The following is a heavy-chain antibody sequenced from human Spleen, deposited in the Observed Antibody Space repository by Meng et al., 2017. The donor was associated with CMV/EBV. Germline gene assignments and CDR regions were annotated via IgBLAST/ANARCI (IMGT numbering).Heavy chain of an antibody. D-gene: IGHD3-10*01. J-gene: IGHJ4*02. CDR3: ARDRGVIGQRYFDY. V-gene: IGHV3-21*04. CDR1: GFDFSNHI. CDR2: ISGSSIYT. Sequence: GESLKISCAASGFDFSNHIMNWVRQAPGKGLEWVSSISGSSIYTHYADSVKGRFTISRDNAKNSLYLQMDSLRADDTAVYYCARDRGVIGQRYFDYWGQGTLVTVSS.